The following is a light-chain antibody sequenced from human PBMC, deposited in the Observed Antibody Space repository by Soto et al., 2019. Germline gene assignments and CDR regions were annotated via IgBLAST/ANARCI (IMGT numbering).Light chain of an antibody. CDR1: QSIGSN. CDR2: GVS. CDR3: QQYNNWPPTWT. J-gene: IGKJ1*01. V-gene: IGKV3-15*01. Sequence: EIVMTQSPATLSVSPGERATLSCRASQSIGSNLAWYQQKPGQAPRLLIYGVSTRATDIPARFSGSGSGTEFTLTISSLQSEDFAVYYCQQYNNWPPTWTFGQGTKVHI.